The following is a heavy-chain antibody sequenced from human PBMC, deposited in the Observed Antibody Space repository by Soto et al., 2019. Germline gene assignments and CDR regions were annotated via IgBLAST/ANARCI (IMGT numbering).Heavy chain of an antibody. V-gene: IGHV4-31*03. CDR2: IYYSGST. CDR1: GGSISSGGYY. Sequence: QVQLQESGPGLVKPSQTLSLTCTVSGGSISSGGYYWSWIRQHPGKGLGWIGYIYYSGSTYYNPSLKSRVTISVDTSKNQFSLKLSSVTAADTAVYYCARGRITMVRGALGDVWGQGTTVTVSS. J-gene: IGHJ6*02. CDR3: ARGRITMVRGALGDV. D-gene: IGHD3-10*01.